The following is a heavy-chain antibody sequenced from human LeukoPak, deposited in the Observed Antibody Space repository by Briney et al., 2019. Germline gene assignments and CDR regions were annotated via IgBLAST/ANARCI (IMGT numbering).Heavy chain of an antibody. Sequence: GASVKVSCKASGYTFTSYYMHWVRQAPGQGLEWMGIINPSGGSTSYAQKFQGRVTMTRGMSTSTVYMELSSLRSEDTAVYYCATMGSAHYYYMDVWGKGTTVTVSS. D-gene: IGHD1-26*01. J-gene: IGHJ6*03. CDR3: ATMGSAHYYYMDV. CDR2: INPSGGST. V-gene: IGHV1-46*01. CDR1: GYTFTSYY.